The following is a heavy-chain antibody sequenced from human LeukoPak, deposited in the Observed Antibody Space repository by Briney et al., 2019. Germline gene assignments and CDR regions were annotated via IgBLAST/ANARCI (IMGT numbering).Heavy chain of an antibody. Sequence: GGSLRLSCAASGFTFSSYGMHWVRQAPGKGLEWVAVIWYDGSNKYYADSVKGRFTISRDNSKNTLYLQMNSLRAEDTAVYYCARDVLTGSSRYYFDYWGQGTLVTVSS. V-gene: IGHV3-33*01. CDR3: ARDVLTGSSRYYFDY. CDR2: IWYDGSNK. D-gene: IGHD6-13*01. CDR1: GFTFSSYG. J-gene: IGHJ4*02.